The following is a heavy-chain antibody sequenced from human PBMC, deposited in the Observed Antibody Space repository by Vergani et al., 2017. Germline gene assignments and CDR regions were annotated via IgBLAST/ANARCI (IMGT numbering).Heavy chain of an antibody. D-gene: IGHD3-22*01. CDR1: FDSIRNLY. J-gene: IGHJ4*02. Sequence: QVQLQESGPGLVKSSETLSLTCSVSFDSIRNLYCNWIRQPPGKGLEWIGSIHYSENTNYNPSLKTRVTISVDTSKNQFSLTLTSVTAADTAVYYCASNDDRYYDSSGYYYVHYWGQGTLVTVSS. CDR2: IHYSENT. V-gene: IGHV4-59*11. CDR3: ASNDDRYYDSSGYYYVHY.